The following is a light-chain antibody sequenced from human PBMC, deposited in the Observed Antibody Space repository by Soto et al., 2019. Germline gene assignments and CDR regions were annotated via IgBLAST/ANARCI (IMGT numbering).Light chain of an antibody. J-gene: IGLJ2*01. CDR1: SSDVGGYNY. V-gene: IGLV2-14*01. CDR2: DVN. Sequence: QSALTQPASVSGSPGQSITISCTGTSSDVGGYNYVSWFQQYPGKAPKLTIYDVNNRPSGVSSRFSGSKSGNTASLTISGLQAGDEADYYCSSYTSISTVVFGGGTKVTVL. CDR3: SSYTSISTVV.